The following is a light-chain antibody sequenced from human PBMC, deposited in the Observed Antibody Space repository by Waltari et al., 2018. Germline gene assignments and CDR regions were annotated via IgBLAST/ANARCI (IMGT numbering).Light chain of an antibody. CDR3: QQYSTYSRT. CDR2: KAS. V-gene: IGKV1-5*03. Sequence: DVQMTQSPSTLSASVGDRVTITCRASQSISNWLAWYQQKPGKAPKVLIYKASKLESGVPSRVSGSGSGTEFTLTLSSLQPDDCATYYCQQYSTYSRTFGQGTKVEIK. J-gene: IGKJ1*01. CDR1: QSISNW.